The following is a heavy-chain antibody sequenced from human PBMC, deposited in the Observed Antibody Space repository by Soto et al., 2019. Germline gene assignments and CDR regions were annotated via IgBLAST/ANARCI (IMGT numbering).Heavy chain of an antibody. V-gene: IGHV3-53*04. Sequence: GGSLRLSCAASGFTVSSNYMSWVRQAPGKGLEWVSVIYSGGSTYYADSVKGRFTISRHNSKNTLYLQMNSLRAEDTAVYYCARALDYYDSSGYFDYWGQGTLVTVSS. CDR1: GFTVSSNY. CDR2: IYSGGST. CDR3: ARALDYYDSSGYFDY. J-gene: IGHJ4*02. D-gene: IGHD3-22*01.